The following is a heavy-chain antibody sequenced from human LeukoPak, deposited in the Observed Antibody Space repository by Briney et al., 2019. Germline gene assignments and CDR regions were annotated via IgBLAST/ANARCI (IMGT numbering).Heavy chain of an antibody. CDR1: GFNFSDAR. D-gene: IGHD2-21*01. CDR3: VKGDWYFEA. CDR2: VNRDGTEK. Sequence: GGSLRLSCATSGFNFSDARMSCVRQAPGKGLQWVANVNRDGTEKHFLDSVEGRFTISRDNAKKSLYLQMSILRPQDTAVYFCVKGDWYFEAWRRGTLVTVSS. J-gene: IGHJ4*02. V-gene: IGHV3-7*04.